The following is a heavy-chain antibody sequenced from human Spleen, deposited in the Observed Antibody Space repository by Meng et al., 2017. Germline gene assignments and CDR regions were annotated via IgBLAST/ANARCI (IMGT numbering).Heavy chain of an antibody. CDR3: AKEGYESGAQRYSYYGMDV. J-gene: IGHJ6*02. V-gene: IGHV3-48*04. CDR2: ISSAGSII. CDR1: GFTFSSYA. D-gene: IGHD3-9*01. Sequence: GESLKISCAASGFTFSSYAMSWVRQAPGKGLEWISYISSAGSIIYYADSVKGRFTISRDNSKNTLYLQMNSLRPEDTAVYYCAKEGYESGAQRYSYYGMDVWGQGTTVTVSS.